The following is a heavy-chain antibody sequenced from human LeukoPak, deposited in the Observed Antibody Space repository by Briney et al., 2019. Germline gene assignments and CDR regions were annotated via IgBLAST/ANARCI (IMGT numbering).Heavy chain of an antibody. D-gene: IGHD3-22*01. CDR3: ARGLDGGSSGYYYDY. V-gene: IGHV4-59*01. CDR1: VGSISSYY. Sequence: IPSETLSLTCTVSVGSISSYYWSWIRQPPGKGLEWIGYIYYSGSTNYNPSLNSRVTISVDTSKNQFSLKLSSVTAADTAVYYCARGLDGGSSGYYYDYWGQGTLVTVSS. CDR2: IYYSGST. J-gene: IGHJ4*02.